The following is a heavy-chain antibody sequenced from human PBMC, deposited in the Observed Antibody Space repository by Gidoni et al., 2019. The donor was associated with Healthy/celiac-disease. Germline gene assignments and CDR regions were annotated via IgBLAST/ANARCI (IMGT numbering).Heavy chain of an antibody. J-gene: IGHJ5*02. V-gene: IGHV3-30-3*01. D-gene: IGHD3-22*01. Sequence: QVQLVASGGGVVQPGMSLRPSFAAPGFTFSSYARHWVRQAPGKGLEWVAVISYDGSNKYYADSVKGRFTIARDNSKNTLYLQMNSLRAEDTAVYYCAGNYYDSSGYYYEPWGQGTLVTVSS. CDR3: AGNYYDSSGYYYEP. CDR2: ISYDGSNK. CDR1: GFTFSSYA.